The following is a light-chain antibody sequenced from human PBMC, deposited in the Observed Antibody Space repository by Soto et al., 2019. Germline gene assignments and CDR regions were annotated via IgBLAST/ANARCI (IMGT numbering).Light chain of an antibody. Sequence: QSVLTQPPSVSGAPGQRVTISCTGSSSNIGAGYDVHWYQQLPGTAPKLLIYDNNNRPSGVPDRFSGSKSGTSAPLAITGLQAEDEADYHCQSYDSSLSAYVFGTGTKVTVL. CDR3: QSYDSSLSAYV. CDR1: SSNIGAGYD. CDR2: DNN. J-gene: IGLJ1*01. V-gene: IGLV1-40*01.